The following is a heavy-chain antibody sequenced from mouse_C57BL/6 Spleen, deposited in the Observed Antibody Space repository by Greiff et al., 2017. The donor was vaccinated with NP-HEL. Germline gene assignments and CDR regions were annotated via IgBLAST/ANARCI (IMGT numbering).Heavy chain of an antibody. J-gene: IGHJ1*03. CDR2: IRNKANGYTT. D-gene: IGHD4-1*01. Sequence: EVQRVESGGGLVQPGGSLSLSCAASGFTFTDYYMSWVRQPQGKALEWLGFIRNKANGYTTEYSASVKGRFTISRDNSQSILYLQMNALRAEDSATYYCARTGTRYVDVWGTGTTVTVSS. CDR1: GFTFTDYY. V-gene: IGHV7-3*01. CDR3: ARTGTRYVDV.